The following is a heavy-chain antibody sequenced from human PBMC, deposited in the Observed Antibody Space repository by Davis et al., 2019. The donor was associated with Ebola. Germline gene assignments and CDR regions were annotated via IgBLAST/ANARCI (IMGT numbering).Heavy chain of an antibody. J-gene: IGHJ6*02. Sequence: GESLKISCAASGFTVSSNYMSWVRQAPGKGLEWVSVIYSGGSTYYADSVKGRFTISRDNSKNTLYLQMNSLRAEDTAVYYCARSPLYCSGGSCYSTYYGMDVWGQGTTVTVSS. D-gene: IGHD2-15*01. CDR2: IYSGGST. CDR1: GFTVSSNY. V-gene: IGHV3-53*01. CDR3: ARSPLYCSGGSCYSTYYGMDV.